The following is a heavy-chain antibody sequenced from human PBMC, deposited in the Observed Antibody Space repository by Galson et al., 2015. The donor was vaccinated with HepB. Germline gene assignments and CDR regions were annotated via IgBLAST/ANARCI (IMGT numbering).Heavy chain of an antibody. Sequence: SLRLSCAASGFTFSAYNIHWVRQAPGKGLEWVSYITSSSSTIYYADSVKGRSTISRDNANNSLYLQMNSLRAEDTAVYFCARENTWINYYYGMDVWGQGITVTVS. CDR1: GFTFSAYN. CDR2: ITSSSSTI. V-gene: IGHV3-48*01. J-gene: IGHJ6*02. D-gene: IGHD1-20*01. CDR3: ARENTWINYYYGMDV.